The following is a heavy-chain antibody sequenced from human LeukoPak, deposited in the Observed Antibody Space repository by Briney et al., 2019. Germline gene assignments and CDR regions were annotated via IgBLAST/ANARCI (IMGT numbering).Heavy chain of an antibody. V-gene: IGHV3-21*06. D-gene: IGHD2-21*02. Sequence: GGSLRLSCAASGFSVSNYGVNWVRQAPGKGLEWVSCISNTYSAIYYADSVKGRFTVPRDNAKNSVYLQMNSLTVEDTAVCYCARDPTSDRFQYFDFWGQGALVTVSS. CDR1: GFSVSNYG. J-gene: IGHJ4*02. CDR2: ISNTYSAI. CDR3: ARDPTSDRFQYFDF.